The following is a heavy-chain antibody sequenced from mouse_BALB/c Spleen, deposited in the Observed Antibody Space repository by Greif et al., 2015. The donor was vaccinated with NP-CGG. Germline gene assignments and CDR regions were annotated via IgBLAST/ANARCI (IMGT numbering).Heavy chain of an antibody. J-gene: IGHJ2*01. D-gene: IGHD2-10*02. Sequence: EVMLVESGGGLVKPGGSLKLSCAASGFTFRSYAMSWVRQTPEKRLEWVASISSGGSTYYPDSVKGRFTISRDNARNILYLQMSSLRSEDTAMYYCARGGVVWSYYFDYWGQGTTLTVSS. CDR2: ISSGGST. CDR1: GFTFRSYA. V-gene: IGHV5-6-5*01. CDR3: ARGGVVWSYYFDY.